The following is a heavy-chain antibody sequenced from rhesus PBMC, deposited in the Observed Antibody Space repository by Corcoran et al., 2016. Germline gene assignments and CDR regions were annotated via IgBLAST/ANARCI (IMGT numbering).Heavy chain of an antibody. CDR2: ISGSSNST. CDR1: GFTFIDHY. D-gene: IGHD4-23*01. CDR3: AREDSNYDYFDY. Sequence: EVQLVESGGGLVQPGGSLRLSCAASGFTFIDHYMDWVSQAPGKGLDWVSSISGSSNSTYYPDSVKGRLTISRDNAKNTLYLQMNSPRAEDTAVYYCAREDSNYDYFDYWGQGVLVTVSS. J-gene: IGHJ4*01. V-gene: IGHV3-37*01.